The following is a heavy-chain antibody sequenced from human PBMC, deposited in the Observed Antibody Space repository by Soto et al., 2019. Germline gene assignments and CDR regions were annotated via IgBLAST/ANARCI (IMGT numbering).Heavy chain of an antibody. D-gene: IGHD6-19*01. CDR2: IYHSGST. Sequence: PSETLSLTCTVSGGSISSGGYYWSWIRQHPGKGLEWIGYIYHSGSTYYNPSLKSRVTFSVDRSKNQFSLKLSSVTAADTAVYYCTRGHAFYLPRSSGWYWCFDYWGQGTMVTVS. V-gene: IGHV4-30-2*01. CDR3: TRGHAFYLPRSSGWYWCFDY. CDR1: GGSISSGGYY. J-gene: IGHJ4*02.